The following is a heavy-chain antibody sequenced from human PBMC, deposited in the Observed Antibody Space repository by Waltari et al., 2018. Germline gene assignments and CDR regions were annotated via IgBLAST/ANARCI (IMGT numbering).Heavy chain of an antibody. V-gene: IGHV4-59*11. CDR3: ASLYSSSSRGWFDP. D-gene: IGHD6-6*01. Sequence: QVQLQESGPGLVKPSETLSLTCTVSGGSISSHYWSWIRQPPGKGLEWIGYIYYSGSTNYNPSRKSRVTISVDTSKNQFSLKLSSVTAADTAVYYCASLYSSSSRGWFDPWGQGTLVTVSS. J-gene: IGHJ5*02. CDR2: IYYSGST. CDR1: GGSISSHY.